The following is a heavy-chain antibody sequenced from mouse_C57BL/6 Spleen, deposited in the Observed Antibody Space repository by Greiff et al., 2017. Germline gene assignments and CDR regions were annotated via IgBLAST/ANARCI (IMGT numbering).Heavy chain of an antibody. CDR2: IHPNSGST. J-gene: IGHJ2*01. D-gene: IGHD1-1*01. V-gene: IGHV1-64*01. CDR3: ARLGYGSSSYFDY. Sequence: VQLQQPGAELVKPGASVKLSCKASGYTFTSYWMHWVKQRPGQGLEWIGMIHPNSGSTNYNEKFKSKATLTVDKSSSTAYMQLSSLTSEDSAVYYCARLGYGSSSYFDYWGQGTTLTVSS. CDR1: GYTFTSYW.